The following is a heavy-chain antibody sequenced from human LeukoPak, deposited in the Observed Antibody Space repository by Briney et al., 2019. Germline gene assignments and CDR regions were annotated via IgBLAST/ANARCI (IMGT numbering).Heavy chain of an antibody. D-gene: IGHD2-2*02. CDR2: IYTSGST. Sequence: SETLSLTCAVSGGSISSYYWSWIRQPAGKGLEWIGRIYTSGSTNYNPSLKSRVTMSVDTSKNQFSLKPSSVTAADTAVYYCARDQKGYCSSTSCYKYNWFDPWGQGTLVTVSS. V-gene: IGHV4-4*07. CDR1: GGSISSYY. J-gene: IGHJ5*02. CDR3: ARDQKGYCSSTSCYKYNWFDP.